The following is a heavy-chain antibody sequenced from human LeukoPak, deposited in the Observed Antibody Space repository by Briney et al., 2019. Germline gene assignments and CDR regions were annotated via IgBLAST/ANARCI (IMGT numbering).Heavy chain of an antibody. CDR2: ISWNSGSI. Sequence: GGSLRLSCAASGFTFDDYAMHWVRQAPGKGLEWVSGISWNSGSIGYADSEKGRFTISRDNAKNSLYLQMNSLRAEDTALYYCAKDSGEQWLGPDYWGQGTLVTVSS. CDR1: GFTFDDYA. J-gene: IGHJ4*02. V-gene: IGHV3-9*01. CDR3: AKDSGEQWLGPDY. D-gene: IGHD6-19*01.